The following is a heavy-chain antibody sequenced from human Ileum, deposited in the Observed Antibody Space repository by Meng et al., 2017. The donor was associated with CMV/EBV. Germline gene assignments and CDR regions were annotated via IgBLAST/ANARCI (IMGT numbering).Heavy chain of an antibody. CDR2: IYYSGSA. D-gene: IGHD2-2*01. Sequence: GSISSSSYYWSWIRQHPGKGLEWIGYIYYSGSAYYNPSLKSRVSISVDTSKKQFSLKLSSVTAADTAVYYCARGVVVPAVDPYHFDYWGQGTLVTVSS. CDR3: ARGVVVPAVDPYHFDY. J-gene: IGHJ4*02. CDR1: GSISSSSYY. V-gene: IGHV4-31*02.